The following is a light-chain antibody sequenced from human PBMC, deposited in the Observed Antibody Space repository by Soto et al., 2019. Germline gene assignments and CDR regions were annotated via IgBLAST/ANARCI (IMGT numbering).Light chain of an antibody. CDR1: SSNIGSNS. CDR3: AACLDSLNGWV. J-gene: IGLJ3*02. Sequence: QSVVTQPPSASGTPGQRVTISCSGSSSNIGSNSVNWYQQLPGTAPKLLIYYNNQRPSGVPDRFSGSKSGTSASLAISGLQSEDEADYYCAACLDSLNGWVFGGGTMLAVL. CDR2: YNN. V-gene: IGLV1-44*01.